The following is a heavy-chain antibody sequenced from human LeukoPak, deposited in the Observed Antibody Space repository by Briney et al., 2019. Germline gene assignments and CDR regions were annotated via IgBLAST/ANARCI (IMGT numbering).Heavy chain of an antibody. CDR1: GFTFSSYA. Sequence: PGGSLRLSCAASGFTFSSYAVHWVRQAPGKGLEWVAVISYDGSNKYYADSVKGRFTISRDNSKNTLYLQMNSLRAEDTAVYYCARCALRWELLAHYYYYGMDVWGQGTTVTVSS. D-gene: IGHD1-26*01. CDR2: ISYDGSNK. CDR3: ARCALRWELLAHYYYYGMDV. V-gene: IGHV3-30-3*01. J-gene: IGHJ6*02.